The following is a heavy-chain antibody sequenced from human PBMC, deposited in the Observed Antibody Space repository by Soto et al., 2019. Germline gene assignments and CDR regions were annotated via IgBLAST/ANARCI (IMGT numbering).Heavy chain of an antibody. V-gene: IGHV3-23*01. CDR3: ARGQWLVRRAFDI. D-gene: IGHD6-19*01. Sequence: GGSLRLSCAASGFTFSTYTMSWVRRAPGKGLEWVSAISGSGASPSYADSVQGRFTISRDNPKRTLYLQMNNLRAEDTAVYYCARGQWLVRRAFDIWGQGTMVTVSS. CDR2: ISGSGASP. CDR1: GFTFSTYT. J-gene: IGHJ3*02.